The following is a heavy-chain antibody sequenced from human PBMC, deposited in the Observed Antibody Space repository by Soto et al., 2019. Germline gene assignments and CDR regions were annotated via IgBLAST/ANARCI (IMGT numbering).Heavy chain of an antibody. D-gene: IGHD3-3*01. Sequence: SLKVSGKASEGNFSSYAISWVRQAPGQVLELMGVIIPIFGTANYAQKFQGRVTITADESTSTAYMELRSLRSEDGAVYYCAIGARYYSYGIDVWG. J-gene: IGHJ6*02. CDR2: IIPIFGTA. CDR1: EGNFSSYA. V-gene: IGHV1-69*13. CDR3: AIGARYYSYGIDV.